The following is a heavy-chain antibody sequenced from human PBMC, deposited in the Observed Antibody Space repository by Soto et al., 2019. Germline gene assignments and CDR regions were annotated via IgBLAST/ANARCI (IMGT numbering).Heavy chain of an antibody. CDR2: IYYSGST. J-gene: IGHJ4*02. CDR3: ATSPYDSSGYYYLDY. CDR1: GGSISSGGYY. V-gene: IGHV4-31*03. D-gene: IGHD3-22*01. Sequence: PXETLSLTCTVSGGSISSGGYYWSWIRQHPGKGLEWIGYIYYSGSTYYNPSLKSRVTISVDTSKNQFSLKLSSVTAADTAVYYCATSPYDSSGYYYLDYWGQGTLVTVSS.